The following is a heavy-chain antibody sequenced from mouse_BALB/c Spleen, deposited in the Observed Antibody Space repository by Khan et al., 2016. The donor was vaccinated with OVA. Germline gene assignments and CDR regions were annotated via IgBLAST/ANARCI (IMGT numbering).Heavy chain of an antibody. D-gene: IGHD2-3*01. J-gene: IGHJ4*01. CDR3: ARDGSRYNYAMDY. Sequence: EVKLEESGPGLVKPSQSLSLTCTVTGYSITSDYAWNWIRQFPGNKLEWMGYISSSGSTNYNPALKSRTSITRDTSENQFFLQLNSVTTEDTATYYCARDGSRYNYAMDYWGQGTSVTVSS. CDR1: GYSITSDYA. CDR2: ISSSGST. V-gene: IGHV3-2*02.